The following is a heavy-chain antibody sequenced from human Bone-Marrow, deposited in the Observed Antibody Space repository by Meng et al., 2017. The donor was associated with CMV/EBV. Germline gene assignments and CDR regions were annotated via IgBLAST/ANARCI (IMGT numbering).Heavy chain of an antibody. Sequence: GESLKISCAASGFTFSSYAMSWVRQAPGKGLEWVSAISGSGGSTYYADSVKGRFTISRDNSKNTLYLQMNSLRAEDTAVYYCASDSSSSNSDYWGQGTLVTSPQ. CDR2: ISGSGGST. D-gene: IGHD6-6*01. CDR1: GFTFSSYA. V-gene: IGHV3-23*01. CDR3: ASDSSSSNSDY. J-gene: IGHJ4*02.